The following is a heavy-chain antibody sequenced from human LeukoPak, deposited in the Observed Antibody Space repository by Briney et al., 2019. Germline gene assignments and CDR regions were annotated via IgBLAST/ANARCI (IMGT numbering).Heavy chain of an antibody. CDR1: GFIFSSYG. CDR2: IRYDGSNK. J-gene: IGHJ4*02. CDR3: AKGGRGYSGYDLDY. V-gene: IGHV3-30*02. D-gene: IGHD5-12*01. Sequence: GGSLRLSCAASGFIFSSYGMHWVRQAPGKGLEWVAFIRYDGSNKYYADSVKGRFTISRDNSKNTLYLQMNSLRAEDTAVYYCAKGGRGYSGYDLDYWGQGTLVTVSS.